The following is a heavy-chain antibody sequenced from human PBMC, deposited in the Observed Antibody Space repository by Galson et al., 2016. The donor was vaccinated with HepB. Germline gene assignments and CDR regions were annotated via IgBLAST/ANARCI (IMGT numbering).Heavy chain of an antibody. V-gene: IGHV3-20*04. D-gene: IGHD4/OR15-4a*01. CDR1: GFTFDEYG. CDR2: VSWNGGSI. J-gene: IGHJ3*02. Sequence: SLRLSCAASGFTFDEYGMSWVRQVPGKGLEWVSGVSWNGGSIGYAESVKGRFTISRDNAKNSLNLEMDSLRAEDTALYYCARDLSNDYYSTVPPDGVDIWGEGTMVIVSA. CDR3: ARDLSNDYYSTVPPDGVDI.